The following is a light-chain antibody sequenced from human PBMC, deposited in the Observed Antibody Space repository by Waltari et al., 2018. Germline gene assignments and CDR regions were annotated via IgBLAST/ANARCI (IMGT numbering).Light chain of an antibody. Sequence: QSALTQPASVSGPPGQSITISSTGPSRDVAGYNFISWYQQYPGKAPKLMIYDVSYRPSGVSNRFSGSKSGNTASLTISGLQAEDEADYYCSSYRSSSPYVFGTGTKVTVL. CDR3: SSYRSSSPYV. V-gene: IGLV2-14*03. CDR1: SRDVAGYNF. J-gene: IGLJ1*01. CDR2: DVS.